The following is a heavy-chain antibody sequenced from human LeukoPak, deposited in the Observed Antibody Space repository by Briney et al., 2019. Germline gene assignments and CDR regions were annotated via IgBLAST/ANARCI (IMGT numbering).Heavy chain of an antibody. CDR1: GFTFSSYS. J-gene: IGHJ4*02. CDR3: ARLYCGGDCSEPAGNSFDY. D-gene: IGHD2-21*02. CDR2: ISSSSSYI. V-gene: IGHV3-21*01. Sequence: GGSLRLSCAASGFTFSSYSMNWVRQAPGKGLEWVSSISSSSSYIYYADSVKGRFTISRDNAKNSLYLQMNSLRAEDTAVYYCARLYCGGDCSEPAGNSFDYWGQGTLVTVSS.